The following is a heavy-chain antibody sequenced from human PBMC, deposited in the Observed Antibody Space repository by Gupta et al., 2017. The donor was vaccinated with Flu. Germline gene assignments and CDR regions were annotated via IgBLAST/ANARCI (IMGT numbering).Heavy chain of an antibody. D-gene: IGHD2-2*01. Sequence: WIRQPPGERLEWIGFIYQSWSTFYNPSLKSRVTISVDTSQNQFSLRLTSVTAADTAIYYCARQSSTIGFDSWGQGTLVTVST. CDR2: IYQSWST. CDR3: ARQSSTIGFDS. J-gene: IGHJ4*02. V-gene: IGHV4-39*01.